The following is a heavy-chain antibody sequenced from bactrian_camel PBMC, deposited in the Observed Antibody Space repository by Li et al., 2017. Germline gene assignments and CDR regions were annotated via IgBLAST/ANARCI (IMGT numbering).Heavy chain of an antibody. D-gene: IGHD1*01. V-gene: IGHV3S54*01. CDR2: IFVADNST. Sequence: HVQLVESGGGSVEAGGSLRLSCQASGTTYMRNCMGWYRQAPGREREGVAAIFVADNSTYYADSVKGRFTISRGNTKNTVYLQMNSLKSEDTALYYCATDAGMGPRRRYNNWGKGTQVTVS. CDR3: ATDAGMGPRRRYNN. J-gene: IGHJ4*01. CDR1: GTTYMRNC.